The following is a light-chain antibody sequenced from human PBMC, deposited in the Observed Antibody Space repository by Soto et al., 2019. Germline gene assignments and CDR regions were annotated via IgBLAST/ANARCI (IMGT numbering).Light chain of an antibody. V-gene: IGKV1-5*03. J-gene: IGKJ3*01. Sequence: DIQMTQSPSTLSPSVGDRVAITCRASQSISSWLAWYQQKPGEAPKLLIHKASNLESGVPSRFSGSGSGTEFTLTISSLQPDDFATYYCQQYNNYPYTFGPGTKVDFK. CDR3: QQYNNYPYT. CDR1: QSISSW. CDR2: KAS.